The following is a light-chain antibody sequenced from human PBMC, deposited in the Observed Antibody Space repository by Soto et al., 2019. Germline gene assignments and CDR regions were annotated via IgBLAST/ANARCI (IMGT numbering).Light chain of an antibody. CDR2: QAS. CDR3: QQYISYST. V-gene: IGKV1-5*03. Sequence: DIQMTQSPSTLSASVGDRVTITCRASQSISSWLAWYQQKPGKAPKFLIYQASNLESGVPSRFSGSGSGTAFTLTISNLQPDDFATYYCQQYISYSTFGHGTRRAIK. CDR1: QSISSW. J-gene: IGKJ2*01.